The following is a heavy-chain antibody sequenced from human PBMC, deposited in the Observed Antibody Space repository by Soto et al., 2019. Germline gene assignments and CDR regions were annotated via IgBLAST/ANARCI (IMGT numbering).Heavy chain of an antibody. D-gene: IGHD3-10*01. CDR3: ARFKLYYYGSGSYYPDNYFDY. CDR2: ISAYNGNT. Sequence: GASVKVTCKASGYTFTSYGISWVRQAPGQELEWMGWISAYNGNTNYAQKLQGRVTMTTDTSTSTAYIELRSLRSDDTAVYYCARFKLYYYGSGSYYPDNYFDYWGQGTLVTVSS. V-gene: IGHV1-18*01. CDR1: GYTFTSYG. J-gene: IGHJ4*02.